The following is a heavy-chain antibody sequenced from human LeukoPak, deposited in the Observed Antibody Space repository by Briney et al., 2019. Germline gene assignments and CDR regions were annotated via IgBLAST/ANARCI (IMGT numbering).Heavy chain of an antibody. Sequence: HTGGSLRLSCAASGFTFSTYGMHWVRQAPGKGLQWVTVISYDSSTKYYIDSVKGRFTISRDNSKNTLYLQMNSLRGEDTAVYYCARNRVGWTMDYYYGLDVWGQGTTVSVSS. CDR3: ARNRVGWTMDYYYGLDV. J-gene: IGHJ6*02. CDR2: ISYDSSTK. V-gene: IGHV3-30*03. CDR1: GFTFSTYG. D-gene: IGHD4/OR15-4a*01.